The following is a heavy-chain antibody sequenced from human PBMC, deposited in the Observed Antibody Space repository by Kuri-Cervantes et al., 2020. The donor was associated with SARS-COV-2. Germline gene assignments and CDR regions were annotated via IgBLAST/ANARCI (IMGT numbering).Heavy chain of an antibody. CDR2: IYWDDDK. J-gene: IGHJ4*02. V-gene: IGHV2-5*05. CDR1: GFSLSTSGVG. Sequence: SGPTLVKPTQTLTLTCTFSGFSLSTSGVGVGWIRQPPGKALEWLALIYWDDDKRYGPSLKSRLTITKDTSKNQVVLTMTNMDPVDTATYYCARALGMGSFDYWGQGTLVTVSS. CDR3: ARALGMGSFDY.